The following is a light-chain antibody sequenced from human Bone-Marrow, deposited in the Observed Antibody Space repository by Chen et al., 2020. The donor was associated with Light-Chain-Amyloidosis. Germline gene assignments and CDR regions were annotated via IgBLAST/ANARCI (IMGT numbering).Light chain of an antibody. V-gene: IGLV2-14*01. CDR2: EVT. CDR3: SSYTITNTLV. CDR1: SSDVGGDNH. Sequence: QSALTKHASVSGSPGQSITISCTGTSSDVGGDNHVSWYQQHPDKAPKLMIYEVTNRPSWVPDRFSGSKSDNTASLTISGLQTEDEADYFCSSYTITNTLVFGSGTRVTVL. J-gene: IGLJ1*01.